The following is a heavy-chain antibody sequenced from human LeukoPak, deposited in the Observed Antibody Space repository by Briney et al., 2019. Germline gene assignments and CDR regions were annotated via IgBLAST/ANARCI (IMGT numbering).Heavy chain of an antibody. Sequence: GASVNVSCTASGYTFTSYYMHWVRQAPGQGLEWMGIINPSGGSTSYAQKFQGRVTMTRDTSTSTVYMELSSLRSEDTAVYYCARVTVPRGFDPWGQGTLVTVSS. V-gene: IGHV1-46*01. CDR2: INPSGGST. CDR1: GYTFTSYY. J-gene: IGHJ5*02. CDR3: ARVTVPRGFDP.